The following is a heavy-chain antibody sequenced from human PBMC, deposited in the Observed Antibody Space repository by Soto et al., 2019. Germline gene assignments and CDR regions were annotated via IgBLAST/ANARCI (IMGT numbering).Heavy chain of an antibody. Sequence: PSETLSLTCTVSGGSINSADYYWSWIRQPPGKGLEWIGYIYYSGSTYYNPSLKSRVTISVDTSENQFFLKLTSETAADTAVYYCARISRSGKYINYWGHGTLVTVSS. CDR1: GGSINSADYY. CDR3: ARISRSGKYINY. V-gene: IGHV4-30-4*01. CDR2: IYYSGST. J-gene: IGHJ4*01. D-gene: IGHD1-26*01.